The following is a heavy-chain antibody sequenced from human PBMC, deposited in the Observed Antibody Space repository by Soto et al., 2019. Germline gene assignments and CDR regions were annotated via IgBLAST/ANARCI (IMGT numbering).Heavy chain of an antibody. D-gene: IGHD1-1*01. J-gene: IGHJ3*02. V-gene: IGHV1-18*01. CDR3: ARETLEDGEWTSFDI. CDR2: ISAYNGTT. CDR1: GYTFTSYD. Sequence: ASVKVSCKASGYTFTSYDISWVRQAPGQGLEWMGWISAYNGTTNYAQKLQGRVTMTTDTSTSTAYMELRSLRSDDTAVYYCARETLEDGEWTSFDIWGQGTMVTVSS.